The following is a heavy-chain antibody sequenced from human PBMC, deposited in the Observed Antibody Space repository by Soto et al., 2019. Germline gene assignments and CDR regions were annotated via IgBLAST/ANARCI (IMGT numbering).Heavy chain of an antibody. CDR1: GYAFTTYG. Sequence: QVHLVQSGAEVKKPGASVKVSCQGSGYAFTTYGITWVRQAPGQGLEWMGWISAHNGNTNYAQKLQDRVTVTRDTSTSTAYMELRSLRYDDTAVYYCARGRYGDYWGQGDLVTVS. D-gene: IGHD1-1*01. CDR3: ARGRYGDY. J-gene: IGHJ4*02. V-gene: IGHV1-18*01. CDR2: ISAHNGNT.